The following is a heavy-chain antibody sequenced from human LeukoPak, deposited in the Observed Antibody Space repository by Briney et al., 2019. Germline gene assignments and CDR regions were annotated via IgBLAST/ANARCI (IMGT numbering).Heavy chain of an antibody. V-gene: IGHV4-59*08. Sequence: AVTLSLTCTVSGGSISTFYWSWIRQPPGKGLEWIGYIYYSGITNYNPSLESRVTISIDTSKNQFSLKLSSVTAADTAVYYCGRKGSGSRAAFDYLGQGTLVTGSS. CDR1: GGSISTFY. CDR2: IYYSGIT. D-gene: IGHD1-26*01. J-gene: IGHJ4*02. CDR3: GRKGSGSRAAFDY.